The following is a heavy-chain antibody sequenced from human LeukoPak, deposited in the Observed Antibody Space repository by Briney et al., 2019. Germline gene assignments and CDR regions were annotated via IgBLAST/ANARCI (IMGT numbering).Heavy chain of an antibody. CDR1: GGTFSSYA. J-gene: IGHJ6*02. CDR2: IIPIFGTA. Sequence: SVKVSCTASGGTFSSYAISWVRQAPGQGLEWMGGIIPIFGTANYAQKFQGRVTITADESTSTAYMELSSLRSEDTAVYYCARGTSIVVVPAAMFRQAYYYYGMDVWGQGTTVTVSS. V-gene: IGHV1-69*01. D-gene: IGHD2-2*01. CDR3: ARGTSIVVVPAAMFRQAYYYYGMDV.